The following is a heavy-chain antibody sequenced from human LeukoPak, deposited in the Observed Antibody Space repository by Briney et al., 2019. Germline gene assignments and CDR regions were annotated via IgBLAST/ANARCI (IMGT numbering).Heavy chain of an antibody. D-gene: IGHD3-10*01. V-gene: IGHV1-8*01. CDR2: MNPNSGNT. J-gene: IGHJ4*02. CDR1: GYTFTSYD. CDR3: AKRGIVIRGILVIGYHQEAYHYDY. Sequence: ASLKASCKSSGYTFTSYDINCVRQAPEQGLEWMGWMNPNSGNTGYAQKFQGRVTMTRNTSISTAYMELSSLRSEDTAVYFCAKRGIVIRGILVIGYHQEAYHYDYWGQGVLVTVSS.